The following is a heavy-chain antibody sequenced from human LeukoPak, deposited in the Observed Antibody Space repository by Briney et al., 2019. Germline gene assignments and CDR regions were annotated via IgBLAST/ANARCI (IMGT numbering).Heavy chain of an antibody. CDR1: GFTFSSYS. Sequence: GGSLRLSCAASGFTFSSYSMNWVRQAPGKGLEWVSSISSSSSYIYYGDSAKGRFTISRDNAKDSLYLQMNSLRAEDTAVYYCAKDPGYCSGGSCYYFDYWGQGTLVTVSS. CDR2: ISSSSSYI. CDR3: AKDPGYCSGGSCYYFDY. V-gene: IGHV3-21*01. J-gene: IGHJ4*02. D-gene: IGHD2-15*01.